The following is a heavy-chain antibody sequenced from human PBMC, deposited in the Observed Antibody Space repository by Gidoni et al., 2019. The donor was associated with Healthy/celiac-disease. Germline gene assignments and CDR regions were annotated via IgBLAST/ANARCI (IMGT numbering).Heavy chain of an antibody. CDR1: GFTFSRYA. CDR2: PVYDRSNK. J-gene: IGHJ2*01. Sequence: QVQLVESGGGVVQPGRALRLDCAASGFTFSRYAMPWVRQAPGKGLDVVAVPVYDRSNKDYADSVKGRVTISRYKSKNTLYLQMNSLRAEDTAVYYCASPTYYYGSWSYYNVNWYFDLWGRGTLVTVSS. CDR3: ASPTYYYGSWSYYNVNWYFDL. V-gene: IGHV3-30-3*01. D-gene: IGHD3-10*01.